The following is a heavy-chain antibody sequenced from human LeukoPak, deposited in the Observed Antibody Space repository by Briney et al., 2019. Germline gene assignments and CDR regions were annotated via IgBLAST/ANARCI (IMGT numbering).Heavy chain of an antibody. CDR2: IYYSGST. D-gene: IGHD3-22*01. CDR1: GGSISSSSYY. J-gene: IGHJ1*01. Sequence: PSETLSLTCTVSGGSISSSSYYWGWIRQPPGKGLEWIGSIYYSGSTYYNPSLKSRVTISVDTSKNQFSLKLSSVTAADPAVYYCARQYYDSSGYYYEAYFQHWGQGTLVTVSS. V-gene: IGHV4-39*01. CDR3: ARQYYDSSGYYYEAYFQH.